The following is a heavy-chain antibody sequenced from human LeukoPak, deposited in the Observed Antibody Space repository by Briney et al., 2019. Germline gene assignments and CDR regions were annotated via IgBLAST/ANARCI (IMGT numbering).Heavy chain of an antibody. CDR3: ARPYLRGTVVNNWFDP. CDR1: GGSFSDYY. V-gene: IGHV4-34*01. J-gene: IGHJ5*02. CDR2: INHSGRT. Sequence: PSETLSLTCAVYGGSFSDYYWSWIRQPPGKGLEWIGEINHSGRTNYNPSLKSRVTISVDTSKNQFSLKLSSVTAADTAVYYCARPYLRGTVVNNWFDPWGQGTLVTVSS. D-gene: IGHD4-23*01.